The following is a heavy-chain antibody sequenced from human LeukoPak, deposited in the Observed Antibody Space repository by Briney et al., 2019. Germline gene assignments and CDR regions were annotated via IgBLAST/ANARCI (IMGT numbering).Heavy chain of an antibody. Sequence: SETLSLTCAVSGGSISSSYWSWIRQPPGKGLDWIGYVSHSGGTNYNPSLKSRVTISVDTSKRQFSLKLSSVTAADTAVYYCARSFDSAYYYMDVWGKGTTVTVS. CDR1: GGSISSSY. CDR2: VSHSGGT. CDR3: ARSFDSAYYYMDV. J-gene: IGHJ6*03. V-gene: IGHV4-59*08. D-gene: IGHD3-10*01.